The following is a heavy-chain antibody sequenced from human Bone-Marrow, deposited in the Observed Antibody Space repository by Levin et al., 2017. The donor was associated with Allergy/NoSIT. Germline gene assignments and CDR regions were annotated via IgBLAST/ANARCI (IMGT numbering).Heavy chain of an antibody. Sequence: ASVKVSCKVSGYTLTELSMHWVRQAPGKGLEWMGGFDPVDGKTIYAQKFQGRVTMTEDTSTDTAYMELSSLRSDDTAVYYCATGYNWNDFDYWGQGTLVTVSS. D-gene: IGHD1-20*01. V-gene: IGHV1-24*01. CDR2: FDPVDGKT. J-gene: IGHJ4*02. CDR1: GYTLTELS. CDR3: ATGYNWNDFDY.